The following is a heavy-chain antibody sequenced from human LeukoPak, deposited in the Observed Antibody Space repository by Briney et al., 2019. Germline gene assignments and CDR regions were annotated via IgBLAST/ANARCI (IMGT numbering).Heavy chain of an antibody. D-gene: IGHD6-19*01. CDR3: ARVRISSGPGGYYFGY. J-gene: IGHJ4*02. CDR2: ISSSSSTI. Sequence: PGGSLRLSCAASGLTFSTFSMNWVRQAPGKGPEWVSYISSSSSTIYYADSVKGRFTISRDNAKNSLYLQMNSLRAEDTAVYYCARVRISSGPGGYYFGYWGLGTMVTVSS. V-gene: IGHV3-48*04. CDR1: GLTFSTFS.